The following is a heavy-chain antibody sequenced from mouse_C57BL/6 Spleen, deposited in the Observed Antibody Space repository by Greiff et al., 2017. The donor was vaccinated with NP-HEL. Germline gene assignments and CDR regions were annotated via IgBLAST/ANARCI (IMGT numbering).Heavy chain of an antibody. CDR3: AIGDYYYGSSSLNY. CDR1: GYTFTSYW. J-gene: IGHJ2*01. V-gene: IGHV1-52*01. D-gene: IGHD1-1*01. CDR2: IDPSDSET. Sequence: QVQLQQPGAELVRPGSSVKLSCKASGYTFTSYWMHWVKQRPIQGLEWIGNIDPSDSETHYNQKFKDKATLTVDESSSTAYMQLSSLTSEDSAVYYCAIGDYYYGSSSLNYWGQGTTLTVSS.